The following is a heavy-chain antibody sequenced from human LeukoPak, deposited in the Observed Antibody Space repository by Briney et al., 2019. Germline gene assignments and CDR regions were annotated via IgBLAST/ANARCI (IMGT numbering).Heavy chain of an antibody. CDR1: GFTFSSYA. CDR3: ARDDSTPYDGFDI. D-gene: IGHD2-2*01. V-gene: IGHV3-7*01. CDR2: IKEDGSVN. J-gene: IGHJ3*02. Sequence: GGSLRLSCAASGFTFSSYAMSWVRQAPGKGLEWVANIKEDGSVNNVLDSVKDRFTISRDNAKNSLYLQMNSLRAEDTAVYYCARDDSTPYDGFDIWGQGTMVTVSS.